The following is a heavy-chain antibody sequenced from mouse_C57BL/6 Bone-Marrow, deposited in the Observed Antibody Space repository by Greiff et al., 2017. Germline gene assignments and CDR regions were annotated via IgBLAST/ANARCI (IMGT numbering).Heavy chain of an antibody. J-gene: IGHJ3*01. CDR2: INPNNGGT. CDR3: AREGLTGTAWFAY. V-gene: IGHV1-22*01. Sequence: VQLLQSGPELVKPGASVKMSCKASGYTFTDYNMHWVKQSHGKSLEWIGYINPNNGGTSYNQKFKGKATLTVNKSSSTAYMELRSLTSEDSAVYYGAREGLTGTAWFAYWGQGTLVTVSA. D-gene: IGHD4-1*01. CDR1: GYTFTDYN.